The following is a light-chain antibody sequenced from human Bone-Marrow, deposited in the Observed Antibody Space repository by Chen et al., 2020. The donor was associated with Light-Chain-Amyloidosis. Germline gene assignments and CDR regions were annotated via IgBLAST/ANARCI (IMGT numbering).Light chain of an antibody. V-gene: IGLV3-21*02. CDR1: NIGSTS. J-gene: IGLJ3*02. CDR2: DDS. Sequence: SYVLTQPSSVSVAPGQTATIACGGNNIGSTSVHWYQQTPGQAPLLVVYDDSDRPSGIPERFAGSNSGNTAPLTISRVEAGDEADYFCQVWDRSSDRPVFGGGTKLTVL. CDR3: QVWDRSSDRPV.